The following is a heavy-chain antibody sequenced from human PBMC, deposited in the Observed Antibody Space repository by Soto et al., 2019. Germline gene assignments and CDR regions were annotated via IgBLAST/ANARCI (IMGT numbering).Heavy chain of an antibody. V-gene: IGHV3-30*18. CDR2: ISYDGDNK. J-gene: IGHJ4*02. Sequence: QVQLVESGGGVVQPGRSLRLSCVASGFSFCNYGMHWVRQAPGKGLEWLAVISYDGDNKYYGDSVKGRFTISRDNSNNTLYLEMSSLRAEDTAVYYCAKEFNYYDRSGYWVDYWGQGTLVTVSS. D-gene: IGHD3-22*01. CDR3: AKEFNYYDRSGYWVDY. CDR1: GFSFCNYG.